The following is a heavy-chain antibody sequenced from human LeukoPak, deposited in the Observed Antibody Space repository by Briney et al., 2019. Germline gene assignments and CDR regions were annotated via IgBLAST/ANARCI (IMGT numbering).Heavy chain of an antibody. Sequence: GASVKASCKASGYTFTGYYMHWVRQAPGQGLEWMGWINPNSGGTNYAQKFQGRVTMTRDTSISTAYMELSRLRSDDTAVYYCARTAVGATPSFDYWGQGTLVTVSS. CDR3: ARTAVGATPSFDY. V-gene: IGHV1-2*02. CDR2: INPNSGGT. D-gene: IGHD1-26*01. CDR1: GYTFTGYY. J-gene: IGHJ4*02.